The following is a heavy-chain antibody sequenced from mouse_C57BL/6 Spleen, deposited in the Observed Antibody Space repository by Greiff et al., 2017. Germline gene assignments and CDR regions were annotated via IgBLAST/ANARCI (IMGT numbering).Heavy chain of an antibody. CDR2: IYPSDSET. D-gene: IGHD4-1*01. CDR1: GYTFTSYW. Sequence: QVQLQQPGAELVRPGSSVKLSCTASGYTFTSYWMDWVKQRPGQGLEWIGNIYPSDSETHYNQKFKDKATLTVDKSSNTAYMRLSSLTSEDSAVYSCARSELGRYFEVWGTGTTVTVSS. J-gene: IGHJ1*03. CDR3: ARSELGRYFEV. V-gene: IGHV1-61*01.